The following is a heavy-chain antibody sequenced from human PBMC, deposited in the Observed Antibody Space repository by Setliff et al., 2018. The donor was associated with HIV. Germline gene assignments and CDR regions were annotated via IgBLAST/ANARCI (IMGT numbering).Heavy chain of an antibody. Sequence: PGGSLRLSWAASGLPFNTYAMSWVRQAPGKGLEWVSVISGSGGSTFYADSLKGRFTISRGNSKNTMYLQMNSLRHEDTAVYFCARVRLYNTALDSWGPGTLVTVSS. CDR2: ISGSGGST. V-gene: IGHV3-23*01. D-gene: IGHD1-20*01. J-gene: IGHJ1*01. CDR1: GLPFNTYA. CDR3: ARVRLYNTALDS.